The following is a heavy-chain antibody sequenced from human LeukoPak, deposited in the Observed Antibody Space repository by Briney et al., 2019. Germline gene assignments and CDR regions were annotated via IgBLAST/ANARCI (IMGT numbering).Heavy chain of an antibody. V-gene: IGHV3-23*01. J-gene: IGHJ6*02. CDR2: ISGSAGST. D-gene: IGHD3-10*02. Sequence: GGSLRLSCAASGFTFSSYAMSWVRQAPGKGLEWVSAISGSAGSTYYADSVKGRFTISRDNSKNTLYLQMNSLRAEDTAVYYCAKAIFGETGLTTDWYYGMDVWGQGTTVTVSS. CDR3: AKAIFGETGLTTDWYYGMDV. CDR1: GFTFSSYA.